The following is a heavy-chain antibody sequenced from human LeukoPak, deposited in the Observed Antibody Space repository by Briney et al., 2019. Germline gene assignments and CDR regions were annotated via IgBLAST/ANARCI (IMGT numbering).Heavy chain of an antibody. CDR3: ARDVQVYWYFDL. CDR1: GFTFSSYW. D-gene: IGHD1-1*01. CDR2: TSPDGSGT. V-gene: IGHV3-74*01. Sequence: GGSPRLSCAASGFTFSSYWMHWVRQAPGKGLMWVSRTSPDGSGTVYADAVKGRFTISRDNAKNTLYLQMNSLTAEDTAVYYCARDVQVYWYFDLWGRGTLVTVSS. J-gene: IGHJ2*01.